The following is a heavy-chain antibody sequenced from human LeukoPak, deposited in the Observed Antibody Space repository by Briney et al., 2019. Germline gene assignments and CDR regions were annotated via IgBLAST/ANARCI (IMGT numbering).Heavy chain of an antibody. V-gene: IGHV3-48*01. J-gene: IGHJ6*03. CDR3: ARDDYYGSGSWPMLYYYYYMDV. CDR1: GFTFSSYS. Sequence: PGGSLRLSCAASGFTFSSYSMNWVRQAPGKGLEWVSYISSSSSTIYYADSVKGRFTISRDNAKNSLYLQTNSLRAEDTAVYYCARDDYYGSGSWPMLYYYYYMDVWGKGTTVTVSS. D-gene: IGHD3-10*01. CDR2: ISSSSSTI.